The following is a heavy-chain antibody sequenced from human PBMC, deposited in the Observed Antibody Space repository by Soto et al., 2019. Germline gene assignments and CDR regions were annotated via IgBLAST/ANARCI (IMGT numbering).Heavy chain of an antibody. CDR2: INSDGSST. CDR1: GFTFSSYW. V-gene: IGHV3-74*01. CDR3: ARVIGYYYDSYWFDP. D-gene: IGHD3-22*01. J-gene: IGHJ5*02. Sequence: EVQLVESGGGLVQPGGSLRLSCAASGFTFSSYWMHWVRQAPGKGLVWVSRINSDGSSTSYEDSVKGRFTISRDNAKNTLYLQMNSLRAEDTAVYYCARVIGYYYDSYWFDPWGQGTLVTVSS.